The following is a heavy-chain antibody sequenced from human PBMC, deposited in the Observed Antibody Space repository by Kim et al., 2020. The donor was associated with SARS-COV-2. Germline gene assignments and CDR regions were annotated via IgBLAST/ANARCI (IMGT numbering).Heavy chain of an antibody. Sequence: GGSLRLSCAASGFTFDDYAMHWVRQAPGKGLEWVSGISWNSGSIGYADYVKGRFTISRDNAKNSLYLQMNSLRAEDTALYYCAKVFGVGATLNHFDYWGQGTLVTVSS. CDR1: GFTFDDYA. CDR2: ISWNSGSI. J-gene: IGHJ4*02. D-gene: IGHD1-26*01. V-gene: IGHV3-9*01. CDR3: AKVFGVGATLNHFDY.